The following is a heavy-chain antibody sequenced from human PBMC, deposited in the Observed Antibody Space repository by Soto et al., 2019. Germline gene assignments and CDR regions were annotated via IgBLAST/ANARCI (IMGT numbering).Heavy chain of an antibody. CDR2: IYYSGST. CDR3: ARRRYGDYYYYGMDV. J-gene: IGHJ6*02. V-gene: IGHV4-30-4*01. D-gene: IGHD4-17*01. Sequence: ASETLSLTCTVSGGSISSGDYYWSWIRQPPGKGLGWIGYIYYSGSTYYNPSLKSRVTISVDTSKNQFSLKLSSVTAADTAVYYCARRRYGDYYYYGMDVWGQGTTVTVS. CDR1: GGSISSGDYY.